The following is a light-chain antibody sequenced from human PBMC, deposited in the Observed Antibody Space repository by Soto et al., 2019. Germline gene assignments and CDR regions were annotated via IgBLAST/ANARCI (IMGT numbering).Light chain of an antibody. CDR1: ESVYNK. CDR2: GAS. CDR3: QQYRNSCS. J-gene: IGKJ3*01. V-gene: IGKV3-15*01. Sequence: PGERATPSFRASESVYNKLAWYQQQRGQAPRLLIFGASTRAAGIPARFSGSGSGTEFTLTISSLLNEDSAYDLCQQYRNSCSFG.